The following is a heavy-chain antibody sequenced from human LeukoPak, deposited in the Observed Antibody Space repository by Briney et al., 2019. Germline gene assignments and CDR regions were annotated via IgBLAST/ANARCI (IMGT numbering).Heavy chain of an antibody. J-gene: IGHJ4*02. CDR3: ARGGVVPAAIDY. D-gene: IGHD2-2*01. V-gene: IGHV4-34*01. CDR1: GGSFSGYY. CDR2: INHSGST. Sequence: SETLSLTCAVYGGSFSGYYWSWIRQPPGKGLEWIGEINHSGSTNYNPSLKSRVTISVDTSKNQFSLKLSSVTAADTAEYYCARGGVVPAAIDYWGQGTLVTVSS.